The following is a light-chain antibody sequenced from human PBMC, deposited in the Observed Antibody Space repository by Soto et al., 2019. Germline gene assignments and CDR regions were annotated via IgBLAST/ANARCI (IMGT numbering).Light chain of an antibody. CDR3: ASWDDSLNGHV. CDR1: SSNIASNT. J-gene: IGLJ1*01. CDR2: SND. Sequence: QSALTQPPSASGTPGQRVTVSCSGSSSNIASNTVNWYQQLPGTAPNLLIYSNDQRPSGVPDRFSASKSGTSASLAISGLQSEDEADYYCASWDDSLNGHVFGTGTKVTVL. V-gene: IGLV1-44*01.